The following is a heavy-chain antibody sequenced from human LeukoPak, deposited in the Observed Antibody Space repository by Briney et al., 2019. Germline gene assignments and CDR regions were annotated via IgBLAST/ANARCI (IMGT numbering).Heavy chain of an antibody. V-gene: IGHV4-61*02. CDR1: GGSISSGGYY. D-gene: IGHD2-21*02. CDR2: IYTSGST. Sequence: SETLSLTCTVSGGSISSGGYYWSWIRQPAGKGLEWIGRIYTSGSTNYNPSLKSRVTISVDTSKNQFSLKLSSVTAADTAVYYCARLVVTAIQGTYYFDYWGQGTLVTVSS. CDR3: ARLVVTAIQGTYYFDY. J-gene: IGHJ4*02.